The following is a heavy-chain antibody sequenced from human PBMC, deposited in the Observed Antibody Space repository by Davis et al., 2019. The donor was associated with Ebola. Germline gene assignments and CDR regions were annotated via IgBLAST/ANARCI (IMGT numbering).Heavy chain of an antibody. Sequence: AASVKVSCKASGGTFSSYAISWVRQAPGQGLEWMGRIIPILGIAHYAQKFQGRVTITADKTPSTAYMELSSLRSEDTAVYYCAKDLSYGGNSGPYNYGMDVWGQGTTVTVSS. D-gene: IGHD4-23*01. V-gene: IGHV1-69*04. CDR1: GGTFSSYA. CDR2: IIPILGIA. CDR3: AKDLSYGGNSGPYNYGMDV. J-gene: IGHJ6*02.